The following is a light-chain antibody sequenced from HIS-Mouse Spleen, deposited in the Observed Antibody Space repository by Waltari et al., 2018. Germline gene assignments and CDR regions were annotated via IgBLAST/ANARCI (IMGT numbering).Light chain of an antibody. CDR2: EDS. Sequence: SYELTQPPSVSVSPGQTARITCSGDALPKKYAYWYQQKSGQAPVLVIYEDSNRPSGIPERVSGSSSGTMATFTISGAQVEDEADYYCYSTDSSGNHRVFGGGTKLTVL. CDR1: ALPKKY. J-gene: IGLJ2*01. CDR3: YSTDSSGNHRV. V-gene: IGLV3-10*01.